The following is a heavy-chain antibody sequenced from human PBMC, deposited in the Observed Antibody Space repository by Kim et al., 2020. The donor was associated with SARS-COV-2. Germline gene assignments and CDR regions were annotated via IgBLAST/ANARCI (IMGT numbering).Heavy chain of an antibody. CDR3: ARDSAPMTTVTTDYYYGMDV. J-gene: IGHJ6*02. CDR1: GYTFTSYY. D-gene: IGHD4-17*01. Sequence: ASVKVSCKASGYTFTSYYMHWVRQAPGQGLEWMGIINPSGGSTSYAQKFQGRVTMTRDTSTSTVYMELSSLRSEDTAVYYCARDSAPMTTVTTDYYYGMDVWGQGTTVTVSS. V-gene: IGHV1-46*01. CDR2: INPSGGST.